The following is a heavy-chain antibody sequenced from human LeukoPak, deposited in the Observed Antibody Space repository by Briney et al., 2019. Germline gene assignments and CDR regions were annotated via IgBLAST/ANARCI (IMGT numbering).Heavy chain of an antibody. D-gene: IGHD5-24*01. J-gene: IGHJ4*02. CDR1: GGSISSYY. V-gene: IGHV4-59*01. Sequence: SETLSLTCTVSGGSISSYYWNWIRQPPGKGLEWIGYIYYSGTTNYYPSLKSRVTISVDTSKNQFSLKLSSVTAADTAVYYCARFPQGGYNYFDYWGQGTLVTVSS. CDR3: ARFPQGGYNYFDY. CDR2: IYYSGTT.